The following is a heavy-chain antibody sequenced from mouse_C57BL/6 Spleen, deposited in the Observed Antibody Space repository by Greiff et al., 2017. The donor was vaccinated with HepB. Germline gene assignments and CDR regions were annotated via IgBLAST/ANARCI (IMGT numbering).Heavy chain of an antibody. Sequence: EVKLQESGPGLVKPSQSLSLTCSVTGYSITSGYYWNWIRQFPGNKLEWMGYISYDGSNNYNPSLKNLISITRDTSKNQFFLKLNSVTTEDTATYYCARPDYWYFEVWGTGTTVTVAS. J-gene: IGHJ1*03. CDR3: ARPDYWYFEV. CDR2: ISYDGSN. CDR1: GYSITSGYY. V-gene: IGHV3-6*01.